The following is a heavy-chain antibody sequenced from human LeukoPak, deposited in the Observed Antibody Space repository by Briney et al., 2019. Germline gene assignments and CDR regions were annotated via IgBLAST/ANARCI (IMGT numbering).Heavy chain of an antibody. Sequence: SLRLSCAASGFTFDDYAMHWVRQAPGKGLEWVSGISWNSGSIGYADSVKGRFTISRDNSKNTLYLQMNSLRAEDTAVYYCARDTVYPYYYYYYYMDVWGKGTTVTVSS. CDR3: ARDTVYPYYYYYYYMDV. V-gene: IGHV3-9*01. J-gene: IGHJ6*03. CDR1: GFTFDDYA. CDR2: ISWNSGSI.